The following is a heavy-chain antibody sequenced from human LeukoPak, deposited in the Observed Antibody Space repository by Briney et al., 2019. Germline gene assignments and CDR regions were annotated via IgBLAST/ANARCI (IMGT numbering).Heavy chain of an antibody. D-gene: IGHD3-3*01. J-gene: IGHJ4*02. CDR2: IYWDDDK. CDR1: GFSLSTSGVG. CDR3: AHSHTIFGVVTRPYYFDY. V-gene: IGHV2-5*02. Sequence: SGPTLVKPTQTLTLTCTFSGFSLSTSGVGVGWIRQPPGKALEWLALIYWDDDKRYSPSLKSRLTITKDTSKNQVVLTMTNMDPVDTATYYCAHSHTIFGVVTRPYYFDYWGQGTLVTVSS.